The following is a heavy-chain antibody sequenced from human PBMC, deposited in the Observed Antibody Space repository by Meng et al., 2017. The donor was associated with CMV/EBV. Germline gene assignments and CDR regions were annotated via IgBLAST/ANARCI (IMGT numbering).Heavy chain of an antibody. CDR1: GFTFDDYG. CDR3: ARVRGGNSGWFDP. J-gene: IGHJ5*02. Sequence: GESLKISCAASGFTFDDYGMSWVRQAPGKGLEWVSGINWNGGSTGYADSVKGRFTISRDNAENSLYLQMNSLRAEDTALYYCARVRGGNSGWFDPWGQGTLVTVSS. CDR2: INWNGGST. D-gene: IGHD4-23*01. V-gene: IGHV3-20*04.